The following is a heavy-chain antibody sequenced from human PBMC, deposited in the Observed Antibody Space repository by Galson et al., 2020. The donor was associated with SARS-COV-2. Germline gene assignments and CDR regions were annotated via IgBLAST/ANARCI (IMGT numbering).Heavy chain of an antibody. CDR2: ISSSSSYI. CDR1: GFTFSSYS. Sequence: GGSLRLSCAASGFTFSSYSMNWVRQAPGKGLEWVSSISSSSSYIYYADSVKGRFTISRDNAKNSLYLQMKSLRAEDTAVYYCASGVSMITFGGVIVTRDYWGQGTLVTVSS. D-gene: IGHD3-16*02. V-gene: IGHV3-21*01. J-gene: IGHJ4*02. CDR3: ASGVSMITFGGVIVTRDY.